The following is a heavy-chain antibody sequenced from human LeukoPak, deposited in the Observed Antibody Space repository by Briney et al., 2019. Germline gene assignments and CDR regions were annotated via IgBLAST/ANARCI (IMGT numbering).Heavy chain of an antibody. CDR2: MNPNSGNT. D-gene: IGHD2-2*01. J-gene: IGHJ6*02. CDR1: GYTFTSYD. V-gene: IGHV1-8*01. Sequence: ASVKVSCKASGYTFTSYDINWVRQATGQGLEWMGWMNPNSGNTGYAQKFQGRVTMTRNTSISTAYMELSSLRSEDTAMYYCARVNFVVVPAAVSTYYYYGMDVWGQGTTATVSS. CDR3: ARVNFVVVPAAVSTYYYYGMDV.